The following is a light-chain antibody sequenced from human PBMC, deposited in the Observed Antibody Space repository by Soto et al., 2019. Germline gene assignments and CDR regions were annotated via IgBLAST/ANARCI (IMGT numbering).Light chain of an antibody. CDR3: CSYIGTYTWV. J-gene: IGLJ3*02. V-gene: IGLV2-11*01. Sequence: QSALTQPRSVSGSPGQSVTISCTGTISDVGGYNYVSWYQQHPGKAPKVMIYDVSKRPSGVPDRFSGSKSGNTASLTISGLQTEDEADYYCCSYIGTYTWVFGGGTQLTVL. CDR1: ISDVGGYNY. CDR2: DVS.